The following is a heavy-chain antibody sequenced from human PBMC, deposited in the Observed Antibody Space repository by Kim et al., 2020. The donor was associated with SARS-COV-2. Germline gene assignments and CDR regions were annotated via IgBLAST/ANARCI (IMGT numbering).Heavy chain of an antibody. Sequence: ADSWKGRFPISRDNSGNTLYFQMTSLRGEDTAFYYCARAEDSTATNAFDVWGQGTKVTVFS. D-gene: IGHD6-25*01. V-gene: IGHV3-20*03. J-gene: IGHJ3*01. CDR3: ARAEDSTATNAFDV.